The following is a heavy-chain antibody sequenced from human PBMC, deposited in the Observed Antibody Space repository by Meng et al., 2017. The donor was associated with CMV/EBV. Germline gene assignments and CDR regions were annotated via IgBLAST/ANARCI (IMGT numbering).Heavy chain of an antibody. V-gene: IGHV3-74*01. CDR3: VRGCNGVITH. Sequence: LQVGAPGGLMPSGVLPRIVSVSGGSTISNYWSRSVRHAPGRVVECVPLYTTGRSNTNPAHTVQGRFTVSRDNAKNTLYLRINSVGVKATDSYDSVRGCNGVITHWGQGTLVTVSS. J-gene: IGHJ4*02. CDR2: YTTGRSNT. D-gene: IGHD3-22*01. CDR1: GSTISNYW.